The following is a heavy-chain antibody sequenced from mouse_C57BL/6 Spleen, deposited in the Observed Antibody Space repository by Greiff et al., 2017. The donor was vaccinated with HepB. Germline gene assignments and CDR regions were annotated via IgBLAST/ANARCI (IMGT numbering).Heavy chain of an antibody. Sequence: EVQLQQSGPVLVKPGASVKMSCKASGYTFTDYYMNWVKQSHGKSLEWIGVINPYNGGTSYNQKFKGKATLTVDKSSSTAYMELNSLTSEDSAVYYCAREGLRRGDWYVDVWGTGTTVTVSS. CDR3: AREGLRRGDWYVDV. J-gene: IGHJ1*03. V-gene: IGHV1-19*01. D-gene: IGHD2-4*01. CDR2: INPYNGGT. CDR1: GYTFTDYY.